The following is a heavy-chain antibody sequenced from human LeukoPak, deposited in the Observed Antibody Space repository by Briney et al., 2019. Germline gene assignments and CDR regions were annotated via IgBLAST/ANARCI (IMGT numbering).Heavy chain of an antibody. J-gene: IGHJ6*03. D-gene: IGHD3-16*01. CDR1: GFTFSSHW. V-gene: IGHV3-74*01. CDR3: VRGAFRGYYMDV. CDR2: INTDGTTT. Sequence: GGSLRLSCAASGFTFSSHWMHWVRQAPGKGLVWDSRINTDGTTTNYADSVKGRFTISRDNAKNTPYLQMNSLRIEDTAVYYCVRGAFRGYYMDVWGKGTTVTVSS.